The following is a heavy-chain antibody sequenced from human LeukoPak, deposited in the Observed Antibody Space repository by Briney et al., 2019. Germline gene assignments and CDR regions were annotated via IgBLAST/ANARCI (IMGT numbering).Heavy chain of an antibody. J-gene: IGHJ4*02. CDR2: INHSGST. Sequence: SETLSLTCAVYGGSFSGYYWSWIRQPPGKGLEWIGEINHSGSTNCNPSLKSRVTISVDSSKTQFSLKLSSVTAADTAVYYCARSRLHPIIFDYWGQGTLVTVSS. V-gene: IGHV4-34*01. CDR1: GGSFSGYY. D-gene: IGHD5-24*01. CDR3: ARSRLHPIIFDY.